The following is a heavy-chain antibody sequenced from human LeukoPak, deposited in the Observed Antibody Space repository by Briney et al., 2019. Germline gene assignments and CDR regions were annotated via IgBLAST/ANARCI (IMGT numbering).Heavy chain of an antibody. Sequence: GGSLRLSCTASGFTFSSYDLNWVRQASGKGLEWVGRIRTKSNSYATAYSASVKGRFTISRDDSNTKVYLHMISLNTEDTAVHYFSIFDNSVYYNGAFYADWGRGSLVTVSS. D-gene: IGHD3-22*01. J-gene: IGHJ4*02. CDR1: GFTFSSYD. V-gene: IGHV3-73*01. CDR3: SIFDNSVYYNGAFYAD. CDR2: IRTKSNSYAT.